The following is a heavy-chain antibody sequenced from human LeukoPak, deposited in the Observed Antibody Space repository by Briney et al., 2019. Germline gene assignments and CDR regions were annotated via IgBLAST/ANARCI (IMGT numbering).Heavy chain of an antibody. J-gene: IGHJ5*02. CDR2: IYYSGST. D-gene: IGHD6-13*01. Sequence: PSETLSLTCTVSGGSISSSSYYWGWIRQPPGKGLEWIGSIYYSGSTYYNPSLKSRVTISVDTSKNQFSLKPSSVTAADTAVYYCARKYRGYSRINWFDPWGQGTLVTVSS. V-gene: IGHV4-39*01. CDR3: ARKYRGYSRINWFDP. CDR1: GGSISSSSYY.